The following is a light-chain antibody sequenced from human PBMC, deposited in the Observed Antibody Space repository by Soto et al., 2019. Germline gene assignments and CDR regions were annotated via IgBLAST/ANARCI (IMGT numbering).Light chain of an antibody. J-gene: IGKJ5*01. CDR2: AAS. CDR1: QTMGTN. CDR3: QVYNRGSPIT. Sequence: IVVTQSPATLSVSPGERATLSCRTSQTMGTNLGWNQHKPGQAPRLLIYAASTSATGVPARFSGSGSGTVFTLTIRSLQPADFAVYYGQVYNRGSPITFGHATRLEMK. V-gene: IGKV3-15*01.